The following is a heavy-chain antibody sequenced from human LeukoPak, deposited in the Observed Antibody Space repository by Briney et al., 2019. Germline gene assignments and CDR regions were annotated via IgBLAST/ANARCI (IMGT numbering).Heavy chain of an antibody. Sequence: SETLSLTCAVYGGSFSGYYWSWIRQPPGKGLEWIGEINHSGSTNYNPSLKSRVTISVDTSKNQFSLKLSSVTAADTAVYYCARSPTRRGGPKFDYWGQGTLVTVSS. CDR2: INHSGST. V-gene: IGHV4-34*01. J-gene: IGHJ4*02. D-gene: IGHD3-16*01. CDR1: GGSFSGYY. CDR3: ARSPTRRGGPKFDY.